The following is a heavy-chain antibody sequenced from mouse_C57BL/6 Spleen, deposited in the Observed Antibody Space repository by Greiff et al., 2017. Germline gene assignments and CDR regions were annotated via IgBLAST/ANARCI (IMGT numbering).Heavy chain of an antibody. V-gene: IGHV5-15*01. CDR3: ERRDYGGAFDY. Sequence: EVKLMESGGGLVQPGGSLKLSCAASGFTFSDYGMAWVRQAPRKGPEWVAFISNLAYSIYYADTVTGRFTISRENAKNTLYLEMSSLRSEDTAMYYCERRDYGGAFDYWGQGTTLTVSS. CDR1: GFTFSDYG. J-gene: IGHJ2*01. D-gene: IGHD1-1*02. CDR2: ISNLAYSI.